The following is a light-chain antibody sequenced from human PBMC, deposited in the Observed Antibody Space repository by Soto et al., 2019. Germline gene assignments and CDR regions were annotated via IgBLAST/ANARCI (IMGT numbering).Light chain of an antibody. J-gene: IGKJ5*01. CDR1: QRLSASD. Sequence: EIVLTQSPGTLSLSPGQRATLSCRASQRLSASDIAWYQQNPGQAPKFLIYGVSSRATGIPDRFSGSGSGTDFTLTISRLEPEDFAVYYCQQYGSSPPITFGQGTRLEIK. CDR2: GVS. CDR3: QQYGSSPPIT. V-gene: IGKV3-20*01.